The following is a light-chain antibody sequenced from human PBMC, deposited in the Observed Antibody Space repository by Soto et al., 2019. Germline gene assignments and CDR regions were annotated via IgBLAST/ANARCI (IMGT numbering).Light chain of an antibody. J-gene: IGLJ3*02. CDR2: EVS. Sequence: QSALTQPASVSGSPGQSITISCTGTSSDVGSYDLVSWYQQHPGKAPKLIIYEVSKRPSGVSNRFSGSKSGDTASLSISGLQAEDEADYNCCSYAGRSLPWVFGGGTKLTVL. CDR3: CSYAGRSLPWV. CDR1: SSDVGSYDL. V-gene: IGLV2-23*02.